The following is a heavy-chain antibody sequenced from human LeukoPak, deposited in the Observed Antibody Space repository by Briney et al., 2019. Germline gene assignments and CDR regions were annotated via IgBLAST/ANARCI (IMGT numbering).Heavy chain of an antibody. CDR2: IYHSGST. CDR3: ARKAAAGADYYYYYGMDV. Sequence: TSSQTLSLTCAVSGGSISSGGYSWSWLRQPPGKGLEWIGYIYHSGSTYYNPSLKSRVTISVDRSKNQFSLKLSSVTAADTAVYYCARKAAAGADYYYYYGMDVWGQGTTVTVSS. D-gene: IGHD6-13*01. V-gene: IGHV4-30-2*01. CDR1: GGSISSGGYS. J-gene: IGHJ6*02.